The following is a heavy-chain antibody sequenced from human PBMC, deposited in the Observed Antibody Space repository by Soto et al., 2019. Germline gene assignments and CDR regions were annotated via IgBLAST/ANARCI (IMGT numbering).Heavy chain of an antibody. D-gene: IGHD3-10*01. CDR3: ARDLILWFGELSRRGGYYYYVDV. J-gene: IGHJ6*03. CDR2: INDSGNI. Sequence: QVQLQQWGAGLLKPSETLSLTCAVYGGSLSGYQWSWIRQTPGKGLEWIGEINDSGNINYNPSLRSRVTILLDTPRKQISLKLSAVTAADSAVYYCARDLILWFGELSRRGGYYYYVDVWGKGTTVAVSS. CDR1: GGSLSGYQ. V-gene: IGHV4-34*01.